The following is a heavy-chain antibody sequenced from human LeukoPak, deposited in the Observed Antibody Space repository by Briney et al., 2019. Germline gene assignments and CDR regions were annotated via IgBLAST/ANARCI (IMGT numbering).Heavy chain of an antibody. J-gene: IGHJ6*03. D-gene: IGHD5-18*01. CDR3: AGGGGPFVVAMVITYYYYYMDV. CDR1: GYTFTGYY. V-gene: IGHV1-2*02. Sequence: GASVKVSCKASGYTFTGYYMHWVRQAPGQGLEWMGWINPNSGGTNYAQKFQGRVTMTRDTSISTAYMELSRLRSEDTAGYYCAGGGGPFVVAMVITYYYYYMDVWGKGTTVTVSS. CDR2: INPNSGGT.